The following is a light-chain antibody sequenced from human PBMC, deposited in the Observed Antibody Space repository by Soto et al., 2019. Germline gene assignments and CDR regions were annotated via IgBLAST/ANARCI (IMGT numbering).Light chain of an antibody. CDR3: SSYTGSSTYVL. CDR1: SSDIGGYNY. V-gene: IGLV2-14*01. Sequence: QSVLTHPASVSGSPGQSITISCTGTSSDIGGYNYVSWYQQYPGKAPKLMIYNVSNRPSGVSNRFSGSKSGNTASLTISGLQAEDEADFYCSSYTGSSTYVLFGGGTKLTVL. CDR2: NVS. J-gene: IGLJ2*01.